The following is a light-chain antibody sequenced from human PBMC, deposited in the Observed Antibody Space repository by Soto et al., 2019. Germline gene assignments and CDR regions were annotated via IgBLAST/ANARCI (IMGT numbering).Light chain of an antibody. CDR1: QSISSW. CDR2: KAS. Sequence: DIQMTQSPSTLSASVGDRVTITCRASQSISSWLAWYQQKPGKAPKRLIYKASTLESGIPSRFSGGGPGTEFTLTFSSLQPDDFATYYCQQYDIFSLTFGGGTKVEVK. V-gene: IGKV1-5*03. J-gene: IGKJ4*01. CDR3: QQYDIFSLT.